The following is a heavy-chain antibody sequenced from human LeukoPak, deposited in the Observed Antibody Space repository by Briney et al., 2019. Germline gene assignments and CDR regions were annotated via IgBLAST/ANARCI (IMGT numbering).Heavy chain of an antibody. Sequence: GGSLRLSCAASGITFRSYGMHWVRQAPGKGLEWVAVISYDGSHKYYADSVKGRFSISRDNSKNTLYLQMNSLRADDTAGYYCAKGARWHTVTSIVGRNWFDPWGQGTLVTVSS. V-gene: IGHV3-30*18. J-gene: IGHJ5*02. CDR3: AKGARWHTVTSIVGRNWFDP. CDR1: GITFRSYG. D-gene: IGHD4-17*01. CDR2: ISYDGSHK.